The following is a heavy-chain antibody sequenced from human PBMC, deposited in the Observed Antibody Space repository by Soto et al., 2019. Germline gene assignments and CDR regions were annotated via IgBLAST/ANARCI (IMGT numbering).Heavy chain of an antibody. J-gene: IGHJ6*02. D-gene: IGHD3-3*01. Sequence: PGGSLRLSCAASGFTFSSYSMHWVRQAPGKGLAWVSDISSSCSTIYYADSVKGRFTISRDNAKKSLYLQMNSLRDEDTAVYYCAREGMRYYDFWSGYFKMADYYYYGMDVWGQGTTVTVSS. CDR3: AREGMRYYDFWSGYFKMADYYYYGMDV. CDR2: ISSSCSTI. CDR1: GFTFSSYS. V-gene: IGHV3-48*02.